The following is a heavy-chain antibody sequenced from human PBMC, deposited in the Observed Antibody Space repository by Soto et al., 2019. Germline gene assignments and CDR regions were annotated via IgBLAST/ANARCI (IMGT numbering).Heavy chain of an antibody. V-gene: IGHV3-23*01. CDR2: LSGNGDDT. Sequence: EVQLLESGGGLEQPGGSLRLSCAASGFTFRSSAMSWVRQAPGQGLEWVSGLSGNGDDTNYADAVKGRFTISRDNSKKTMYLRLDSLRAENTAIYYCSKPQYRKAYGSFNDWGQGTLVTVAS. J-gene: IGHJ4*02. D-gene: IGHD3-16*01. CDR1: GFTFRSSA. CDR3: SKPQYRKAYGSFND.